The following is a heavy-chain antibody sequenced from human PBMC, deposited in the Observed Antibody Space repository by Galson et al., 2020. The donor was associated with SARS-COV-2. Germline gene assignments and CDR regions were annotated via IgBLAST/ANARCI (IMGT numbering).Heavy chain of an antibody. Sequence: SETLSLTCSVSGASFSSGDYYWSWIRQYPGKGLEWIGYTFYGGSTFYNPSLKSRVTMSVDTSKKQFLLKMTSVTAADTAVYYCAREGGAGTGAFDIWGQGTMVNVSS. CDR3: AREGGAGTGAFDI. CDR2: TFYGGST. J-gene: IGHJ3*02. CDR1: GASFSSGDYY. V-gene: IGHV4-31*03. D-gene: IGHD1-1*01.